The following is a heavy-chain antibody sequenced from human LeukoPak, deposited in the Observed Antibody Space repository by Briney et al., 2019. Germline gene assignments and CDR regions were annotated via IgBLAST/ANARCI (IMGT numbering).Heavy chain of an antibody. CDR1: GYTLTELS. CDR2: FDPEDGET. D-gene: IGHD4-23*01. J-gene: IGHJ4*02. Sequence: ASVKVSCKVSGYTLTELSMHWVRQAPGKGLEWMGGFDPEDGETIYAQKFQGRVTMTEDTSTDTAYMELSSLRSEDTAVYYCASVNPLPGNYGGNWAFDYWGQGTLVTVSS. V-gene: IGHV1-24*01. CDR3: ASVNPLPGNYGGNWAFDY.